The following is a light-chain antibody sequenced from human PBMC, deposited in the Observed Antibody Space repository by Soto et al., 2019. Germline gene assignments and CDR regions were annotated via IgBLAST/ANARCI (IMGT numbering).Light chain of an antibody. CDR1: QSVSSTY. V-gene: IGKV3-20*01. Sequence: EIVLTQSPGTLSFSPGERATLSCRASQSVSSTYLAWLQQKAGQAPRPLIHGANRATGIPDRFSGSVSGTDFTLTISRLEPEDFAVYYCQQYGSSRWTFGQGTKVEIK. J-gene: IGKJ1*01. CDR3: QQYGSSRWT. CDR2: GA.